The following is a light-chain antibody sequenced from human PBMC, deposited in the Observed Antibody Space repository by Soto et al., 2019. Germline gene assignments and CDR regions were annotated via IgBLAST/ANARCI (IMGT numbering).Light chain of an antibody. J-gene: IGKJ1*01. V-gene: IGKV1-5*03. Sequence: DFQMTQSPSTLSASVGDRVTITCRASQSISSWLAWYHQKPGTAPKLLIYKASTLQSGVPSRFSGSGSGTEFTLTISRLQPDDSATYYCQQYTDNWTFGQGTKVEIK. CDR2: KAS. CDR3: QQYTDNWT. CDR1: QSISSW.